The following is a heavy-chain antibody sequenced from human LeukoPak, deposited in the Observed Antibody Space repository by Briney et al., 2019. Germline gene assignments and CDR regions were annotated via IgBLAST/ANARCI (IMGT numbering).Heavy chain of an antibody. J-gene: IGHJ4*02. D-gene: IGHD6-19*01. Sequence: SETLSLTCTVSGGSITSYYRSWIRQPPGKGLEWIGYIYSSGSTTYNPSLKSRVTISVDTSKNQFSLKLTSVTAADTAVYYCARRAVAENYFDYWGQGTLATDSS. V-gene: IGHV4-59*08. CDR2: IYSSGST. CDR1: GGSITSYY. CDR3: ARRAVAENYFDY.